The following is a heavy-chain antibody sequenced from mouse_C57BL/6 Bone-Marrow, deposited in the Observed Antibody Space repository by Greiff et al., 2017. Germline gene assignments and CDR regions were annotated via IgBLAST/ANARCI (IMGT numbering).Heavy chain of an antibody. D-gene: IGHD1-1*01. Sequence: VQLQQSGTVLARPGASVKMSCKTSGYTFTSYWMHWVKQRPGQGLEWIGAISPGNSDTSYNQKFKGKAKLTAVTSASTASMELSSLTNEASAVYDCTGDYYGSSPYYYAMDYWGQGTSVTVSS. V-gene: IGHV1-5*01. CDR2: ISPGNSDT. J-gene: IGHJ4*01. CDR1: GYTFTSYW. CDR3: TGDYYGSSPYYYAMDY.